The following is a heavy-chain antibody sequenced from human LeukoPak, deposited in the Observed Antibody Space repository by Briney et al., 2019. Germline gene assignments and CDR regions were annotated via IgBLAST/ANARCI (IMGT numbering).Heavy chain of an antibody. D-gene: IGHD6-13*01. V-gene: IGHV4-39*07. CDR3: ARAEEKFSTSWHIGPLDY. CDR1: GDSFSSSNYY. Sequence: PSETLSLTCTVSGDSFSSSNYYWGWIRQPPGKGLEWIGTIYYSGSTFSNPSLKSRVTMSIDTSKNQFSLNLNSVTAADTAVYYCARAEEKFSTSWHIGPLDYWGQGALVTVSS. J-gene: IGHJ4*02. CDR2: IYYSGST.